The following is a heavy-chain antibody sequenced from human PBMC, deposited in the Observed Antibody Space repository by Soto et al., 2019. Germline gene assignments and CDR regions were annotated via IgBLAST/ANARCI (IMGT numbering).Heavy chain of an antibody. CDR3: ARQDYYYYMDV. Sequence: SETLSLTCTVSDYSISSGSYYWAWIRQPPGKGLEWIGNIYYSGSTYYSPSLKSRVTISVDTSKNQFSLRLSSVTAADTAVYHCARQDYYYYMDVWGKGTTVTVSS. V-gene: IGHV4-39*01. CDR2: IYYSGST. J-gene: IGHJ6*03. CDR1: DYSISSGSYY.